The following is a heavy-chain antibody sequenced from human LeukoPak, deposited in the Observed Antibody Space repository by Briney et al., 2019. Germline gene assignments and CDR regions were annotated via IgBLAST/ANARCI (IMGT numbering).Heavy chain of an antibody. V-gene: IGHV3-48*01. J-gene: IGHJ4*02. CDR3: AKGPYGDYWAYFDY. D-gene: IGHD4-17*01. Sequence: GGSLRLSCAASGFTFSSYSMNWVRQAPGKGLEWVSYISSSSTIYYADSVKGRFTVSRENAKNSLYLQMNSLRAGDSAVYYCAKGPYGDYWAYFDYWGQGTLVTVSS. CDR2: ISSSSTI. CDR1: GFTFSSYS.